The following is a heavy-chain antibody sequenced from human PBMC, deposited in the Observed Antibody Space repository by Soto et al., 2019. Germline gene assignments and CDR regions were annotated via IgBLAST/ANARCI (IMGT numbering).Heavy chain of an antibody. D-gene: IGHD6-19*01. CDR2: ISDDGSQK. CDR3: AKEAPGGWHFFDT. Sequence: PGGSLRLSCAASGFTFRTYGMHWVRQAPGKGLEWVAFISDDGSQKKYGDSVKGRFTISRDTSKNTLSLRMISLRTEDTSVYYCAKEAPGGWHFFDTWGQGTLVTVSS. CDR1: GFTFRTYG. V-gene: IGHV3-30*18. J-gene: IGHJ4*02.